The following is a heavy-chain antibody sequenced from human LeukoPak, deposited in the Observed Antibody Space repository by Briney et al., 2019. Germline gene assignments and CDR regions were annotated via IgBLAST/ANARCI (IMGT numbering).Heavy chain of an antibody. Sequence: QSGGSLRLSCAASGFTFSSYEMNWVRQAPGKGLEWVSYISSSGSTIYYADSVKSRFTISRDNAKNSLYLQMNSLRAEDTAVYYCARDEWDYDILTGYYNVGGSGEGMDVWGQGTTVTVSS. J-gene: IGHJ6*02. CDR3: ARDEWDYDILTGYYNVGGSGEGMDV. CDR2: ISSSGSTI. D-gene: IGHD3-9*01. V-gene: IGHV3-48*03. CDR1: GFTFSSYE.